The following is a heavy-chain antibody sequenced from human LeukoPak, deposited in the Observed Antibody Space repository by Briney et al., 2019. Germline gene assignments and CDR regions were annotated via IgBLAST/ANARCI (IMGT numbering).Heavy chain of an antibody. Sequence: GGSLRLSRAASGFTVGSYAMHWVRQPIGKGLEWVSALGIAGDTFYPGSVKGRFTISRENAKNSLYLQMNSLRAEDTAVYYCARQKQSHGNFDYWGQGTLVTVSS. J-gene: IGHJ4*02. CDR2: LGIAGDT. CDR3: ARQKQSHGNFDY. D-gene: IGHD1-26*01. V-gene: IGHV3-13*01. CDR1: GFTVGSYA.